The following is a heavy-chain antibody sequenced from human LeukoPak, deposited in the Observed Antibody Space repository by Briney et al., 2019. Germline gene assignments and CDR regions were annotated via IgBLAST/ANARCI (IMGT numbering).Heavy chain of an antibody. Sequence: GGSLRLSCAASGFTFSSYGMHWVRQAPGKGPEWVAFIRYDGSNIYYVDSVEGRFTISRDNSKNTLSLQMNSLRDEDTAVYYCAKDVGNYCSSTGCYRYLQHWGQGTLVTVSS. CDR2: IRYDGSNI. D-gene: IGHD2-2*02. CDR1: GFTFSSYG. J-gene: IGHJ1*01. V-gene: IGHV3-30*02. CDR3: AKDVGNYCSSTGCYRYLQH.